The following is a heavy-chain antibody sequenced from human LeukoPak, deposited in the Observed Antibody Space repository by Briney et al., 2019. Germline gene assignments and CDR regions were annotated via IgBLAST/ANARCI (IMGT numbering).Heavy chain of an antibody. J-gene: IGHJ4*02. CDR1: GFTFSSYA. Sequence: GGSLRLSCAASGFTFSSYAMHWVRQAPGKGLEYVSAISIHGGDTYYANSVKGRFTISRDNSKNTLYLQMNSLRAGDTAVYYCAKDPSNRLGPYYFDYWGQGTLVTVSS. CDR3: AKDPSNRLGPYYFDY. V-gene: IGHV3-64*01. D-gene: IGHD3-16*01. CDR2: ISIHGGDT.